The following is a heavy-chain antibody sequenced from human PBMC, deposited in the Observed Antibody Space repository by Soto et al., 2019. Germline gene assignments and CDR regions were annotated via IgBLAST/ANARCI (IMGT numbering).Heavy chain of an antibody. Sequence: GGSLRLSCAASGFTFSKCWMTWVRQTPGKGLEWVANINEDGTDEYYVDSVRGRFTVSRDNAKSSLFLQMNSLRAEDTAVYYCARDLGIYTNYVAYWGQGTLVTSPQ. CDR3: ARDLGIYTNYVAY. CDR2: INEDGTDE. CDR1: GFTFSKCW. V-gene: IGHV3-7*01. J-gene: IGHJ4*02. D-gene: IGHD3-10*01.